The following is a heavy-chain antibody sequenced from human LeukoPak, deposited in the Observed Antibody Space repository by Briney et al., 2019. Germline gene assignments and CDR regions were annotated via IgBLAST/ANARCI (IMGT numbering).Heavy chain of an antibody. J-gene: IGHJ5*02. CDR3: ARDGSYYDSGSYYGWFDP. CDR1: GGSISSGSYY. D-gene: IGHD3-10*01. Sequence: PSETLSLTCTVSGGSISSGSYYWSWTRQPAGKGLEWIGRIYTSGSTNYNPSLKSRVTISGDTSKNQFSLKLSSVTAADTAVYYCARDGSYYDSGSYYGWFDPWGQGTLVTVSS. V-gene: IGHV4-61*02. CDR2: IYTSGST.